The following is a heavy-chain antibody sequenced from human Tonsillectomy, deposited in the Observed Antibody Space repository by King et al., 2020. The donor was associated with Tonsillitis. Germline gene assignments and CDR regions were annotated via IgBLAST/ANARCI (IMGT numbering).Heavy chain of an antibody. CDR3: AKGSRNYYDFWSGYPDY. CDR2: IAYVGRNK. J-gene: IGHJ4*02. D-gene: IGHD3-3*01. Sequence: VQLVQSGGGVVQAGGCLRLSCAASGFTFSSYGMPWVRQGPGKGLGGGAGIAYVGRNKYYADSVKGRFTISKDNSKNTLYLQMNSLRAEDTAVYYCAKGSRNYYDFWSGYPDYWGQGTLVTVSS. CDR1: GFTFSSYG. V-gene: IGHV3-30*18.